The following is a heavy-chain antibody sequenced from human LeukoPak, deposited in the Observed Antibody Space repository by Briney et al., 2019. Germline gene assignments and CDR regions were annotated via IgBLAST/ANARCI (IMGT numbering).Heavy chain of an antibody. V-gene: IGHV3-23*01. CDR3: AKDGRVGATKTYYFDY. CDR1: GFTFSSYA. CDR2: ISGSGGST. D-gene: IGHD1-26*01. J-gene: IGHJ4*02. Sequence: PGGSLRLSCAASGFTFSSYAMSWVRQAPGKGLERVSAISGSGGSTYYADSVKGRFTISRDNSKNTLYLQMNSLRAEDTAVYYCAKDGRVGATKTYYFDYWGQGTLVTVSS.